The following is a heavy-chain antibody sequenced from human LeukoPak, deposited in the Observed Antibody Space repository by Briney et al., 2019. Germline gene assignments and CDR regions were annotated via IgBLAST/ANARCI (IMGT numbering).Heavy chain of an antibody. Sequence: PGGSLRLSCAASGFTFSTYAMNWVRQAPGKGLEWVAVISYDGRQNYYADSVKGRFTISRDNSKNTLYLQMNSLRDEDSAAYYCAKDVGDYDDYWGQGTLVTVSS. J-gene: IGHJ4*02. CDR1: GFTFSTYA. CDR3: AKDVGDYDDY. D-gene: IGHD4-17*01. V-gene: IGHV3-30*04. CDR2: ISYDGRQN.